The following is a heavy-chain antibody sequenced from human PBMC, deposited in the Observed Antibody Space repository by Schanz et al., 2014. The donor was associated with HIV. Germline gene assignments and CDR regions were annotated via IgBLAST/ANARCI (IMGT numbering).Heavy chain of an antibody. CDR1: RFTFSSYA. V-gene: IGHV4-59*12. D-gene: IGHD6-13*01. CDR3: AREGMEQMVNILDV. Sequence: VQLLESGGGLVQPGGSLRLSCAASRFTFSSYAMSWVRQAPGKGLEWIGYIYHSGSTYYNPSLKTRVTISVDTSKNQFSLKLRSVTAADTAVYYCAREGMEQMVNILDVWGQGTRVNVSS. J-gene: IGHJ6*02. CDR2: IYHSGST.